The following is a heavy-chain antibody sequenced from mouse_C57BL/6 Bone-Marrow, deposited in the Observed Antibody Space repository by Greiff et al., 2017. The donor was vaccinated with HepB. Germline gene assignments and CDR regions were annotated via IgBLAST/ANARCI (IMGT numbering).Heavy chain of an antibody. V-gene: IGHV1-22*01. CDR2: INPNNGGT. CDR3: ASGAYYYGSSYGYFDV. Sequence: EVQLQQSGPELVKPGASVKMSCKASGYTFTDYNMHWVKQSHGKSLEWIGYINPNNGGTSYNQKFKGKATLTVNKSSSTAYMELRSLTSEDSAVYYCASGAYYYGSSYGYFDVWGTGTTVTVSS. D-gene: IGHD1-1*01. J-gene: IGHJ1*03. CDR1: GYTFTDYN.